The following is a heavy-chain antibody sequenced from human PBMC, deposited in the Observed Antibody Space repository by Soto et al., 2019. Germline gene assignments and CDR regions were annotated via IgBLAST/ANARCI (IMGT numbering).Heavy chain of an antibody. CDR3: ASGSWGMVYAVH. CDR1: GFTFSSYW. CDR2: IYSGGST. Sequence: SGFTFSSYWMHWVRQAPGKGLVWVSVIYSGGSTYYADSVKGRFTISRHNSKNTLYLQMNSLRAEDTAVYYCASGSWGMVYAVHWGQGTLVTVSS. V-gene: IGHV3-53*04. D-gene: IGHD2-8*01. J-gene: IGHJ4*02.